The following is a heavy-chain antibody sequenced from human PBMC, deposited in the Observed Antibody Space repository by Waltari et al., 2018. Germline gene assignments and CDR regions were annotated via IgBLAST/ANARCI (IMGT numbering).Heavy chain of an antibody. J-gene: IGHJ4*02. D-gene: IGHD2-15*01. Sequence: EVQLVESGGGLVQPGRSLRLSCTGFGFTFGAYGVSWVGQAPGKGREGVGFIRSKVYGGTTKDAASVRGRFTLSRDDSKSIAFLQMNGLRTEDTAVYYCTRGNFQWSSTLDYWGQGTLVNVSS. CDR3: TRGNFQWSSTLDY. CDR1: GFTFGAYG. V-gene: IGHV3-49*04. CDR2: IRSKVYGGTT.